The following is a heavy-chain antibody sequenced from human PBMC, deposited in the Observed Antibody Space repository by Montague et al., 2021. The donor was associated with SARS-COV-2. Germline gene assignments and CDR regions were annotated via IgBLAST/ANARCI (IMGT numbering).Heavy chain of an antibody. Sequence: SLRLSCATSGFIFSIYRMTWLRQVPGKGLEWVATIKEDGSEKYYADSVKGRFTISRDNAENSLFLRMDSLRGEDTAVYYCASSQGDDYGDYENYYFDYWGQGTLVPVSS. D-gene: IGHD4-17*01. CDR1: GFIFSIYR. V-gene: IGHV3-7*01. J-gene: IGHJ4*02. CDR2: IKEDGSEK. CDR3: ASSQGDDYGDYENYYFDY.